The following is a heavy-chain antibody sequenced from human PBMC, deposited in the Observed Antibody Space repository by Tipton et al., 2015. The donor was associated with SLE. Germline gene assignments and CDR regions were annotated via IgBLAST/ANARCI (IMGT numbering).Heavy chain of an antibody. CDR3: AKAMTTVSYDAFDV. D-gene: IGHD4-17*01. V-gene: IGHV3-30*18. CDR2: IWYDGSDT. Sequence: RSLRLSCAASGFTFSSYGMHWVRQAPGKGLEWVAVIWYDGSDTYYIDSVKGRFTISRDNSKNTLYLQMNSLRAEDTAVYYCAKAMTTVSYDAFDVWGQGTMVTVPS. CDR1: GFTFSSYG. J-gene: IGHJ3*01.